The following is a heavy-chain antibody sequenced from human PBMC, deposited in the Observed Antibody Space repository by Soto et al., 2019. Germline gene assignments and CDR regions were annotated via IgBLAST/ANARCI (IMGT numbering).Heavy chain of an antibody. Sequence: QVQLQESGPGLVRPSGALSVTCAVSGDSISRSHWWSWVRQSPGKGLEWIGEISHSGITNYNPSLKGRVTISGDKWKNQLSLKLPSVPPGATAVYYCARARYDGRGFDPWGQEPWSPSPQ. CDR1: GDSISRSHW. CDR3: ARARYDGRGFDP. D-gene: IGHD3-22*01. V-gene: IGHV4-4*02. CDR2: ISHSGIT. J-gene: IGHJ5*02.